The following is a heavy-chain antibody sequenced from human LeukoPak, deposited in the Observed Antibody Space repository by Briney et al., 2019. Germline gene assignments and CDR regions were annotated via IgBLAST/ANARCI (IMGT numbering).Heavy chain of an antibody. CDR3: ASRRYFDY. Sequence: PSETLSLTCTVSGVSISSSSYYWGWIRQPPGKGLEWIGSIYYSGSTYYNPSLNSRVTISVDTSKNQFPLKLSSVTAADTAVYYCASRRYFDYWGQGKLVTVSS. CDR2: IYYSGST. CDR1: GVSISSSSYY. V-gene: IGHV4-39*01. J-gene: IGHJ4*02.